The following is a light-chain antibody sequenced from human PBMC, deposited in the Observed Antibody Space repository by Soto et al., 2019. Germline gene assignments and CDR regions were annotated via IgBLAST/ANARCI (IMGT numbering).Light chain of an antibody. CDR3: GTWDNSLSAGV. Sequence: QSVLTQPPSVSAAPGQKVTISCSGSSPHIENNYVSWYQQLPGTAPKLLIYDNNKRPSGIPDRFSGSKSGTSATLGITGLQTGDEAEYYCGTWDNSLSAGVFGGGTKLTVL. CDR1: SPHIENNY. V-gene: IGLV1-51*01. CDR2: DNN. J-gene: IGLJ2*01.